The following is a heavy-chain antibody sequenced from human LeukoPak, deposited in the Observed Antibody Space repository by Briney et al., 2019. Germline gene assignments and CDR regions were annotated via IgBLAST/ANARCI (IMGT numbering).Heavy chain of an antibody. CDR3: ARDSGSYSTPFDY. CDR1: GGTFSSYA. D-gene: IGHD1-26*01. V-gene: IGHV1-3*01. CDR2: INAGNGNT. J-gene: IGHJ4*02. Sequence: ASVKVSCKASGGTFSSYAISWVRQAPGQGLEWMGWINAGNGNTKYSQKFQGRVTITRDTSASTAYMELSSLRSEDTAVYYCARDSGSYSTPFDYWGQGTLVTVSS.